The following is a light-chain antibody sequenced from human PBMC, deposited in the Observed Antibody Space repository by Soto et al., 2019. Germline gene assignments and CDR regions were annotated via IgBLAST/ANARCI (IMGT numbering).Light chain of an antibody. CDR1: TSNIGSNS. CDR3: TAWDDTLNGPGVV. J-gene: IGLJ2*01. CDR2: NND. V-gene: IGLV1-44*01. Sequence: QSVLTQPPSASGTPGQRVTISCSGRTSNIGSNSVNWYQQLPGTAPRRLIYNNDQRPSGVPDRFSGSKSGTAASLAIRGLQSDDEADYFCTAWDDTLNGPGVVFGGGTKLTVL.